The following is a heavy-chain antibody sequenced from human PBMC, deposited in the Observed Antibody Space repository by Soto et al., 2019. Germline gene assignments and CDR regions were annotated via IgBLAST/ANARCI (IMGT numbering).Heavy chain of an antibody. J-gene: IGHJ4*02. CDR1: GGSISSSSYY. CDR3: ARLRVLVVVPAAIGIAAAGLFDY. CDR2: IYYSGST. D-gene: IGHD2-2*02. V-gene: IGHV4-39*01. Sequence: SETLSLTCTVSGGSISSSSYYWGWIRQPPGKGLEWIGSIYYSGSTYYNPSLKSRVTISVDTSKNQFSLKLSSVTAADTAVYYCARLRVLVVVPAAIGIAAAGLFDYWGQGTLVTVSS.